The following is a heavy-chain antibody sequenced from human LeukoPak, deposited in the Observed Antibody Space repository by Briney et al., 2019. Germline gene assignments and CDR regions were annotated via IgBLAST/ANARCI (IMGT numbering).Heavy chain of an antibody. CDR3: AKDLYSSGFDY. J-gene: IGHJ4*02. CDR2: ISYDGSNK. CDR1: GFTFSSYG. Sequence: GGSLRLSCAASGFTFSSYGMHWVRQAPGKGLEWVAVISYDGSNKYYADSVKGRFAISRDNSKNTLYLQMNSLRAEDTAVYYCAKDLYSSGFDYWGQGTLVTVSS. V-gene: IGHV3-30*18. D-gene: IGHD6-19*01.